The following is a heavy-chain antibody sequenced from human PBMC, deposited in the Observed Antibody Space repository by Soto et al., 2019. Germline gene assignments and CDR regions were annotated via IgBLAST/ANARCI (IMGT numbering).Heavy chain of an antibody. CDR1: GGTFSSYA. J-gene: IGHJ4*02. Sequence: SVKVSCKASGGTFSSYAISWVRQAPGQGLEWMGGIIPIFGTANYAQKFQGRVTITADESTSTAYMELSSLRSEDTAVYYCARDSSPYYYDSSGYYDYWGQGTLVTVSS. CDR2: IIPIFGTA. V-gene: IGHV1-69*13. CDR3: ARDSSPYYYDSSGYYDY. D-gene: IGHD3-22*01.